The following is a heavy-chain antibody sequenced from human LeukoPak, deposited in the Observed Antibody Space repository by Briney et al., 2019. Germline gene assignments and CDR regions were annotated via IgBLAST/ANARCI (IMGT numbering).Heavy chain of an antibody. V-gene: IGHV4-4*07. D-gene: IGHD6-13*01. J-gene: IGHJ4*02. CDR3: ARDGVPFYGSSWSKGYFDY. CDR1: GGSISSYY. CDR2: IYTSGST. Sequence: SETLSLTCTVSGGSISSYYWSWIRQPAGKGLEWIGRIYTSGSTSYNPSLKSRVTISVDTSKNQFSLKLSSVTAADTAAYYCARDGVPFYGSSWSKGYFDYWGQGTLVTVSS.